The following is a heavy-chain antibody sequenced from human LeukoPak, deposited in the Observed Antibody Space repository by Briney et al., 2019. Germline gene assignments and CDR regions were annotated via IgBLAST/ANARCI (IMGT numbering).Heavy chain of an antibody. D-gene: IGHD3-22*01. Sequence: GESLKISCKGSGYRFTSYWISWVRQLPGKGLDWMGIIYPGDSDNTYSPSFQAQVPISANNPISTAYLQWTSLKASDTAMIYCGRQDDSSGYGDYWGQGTLVTVSS. CDR1: GYRFTSYW. CDR3: GRQDDSSGYGDY. J-gene: IGHJ4*02. CDR2: IYPGDSDN. V-gene: IGHV5-51*01.